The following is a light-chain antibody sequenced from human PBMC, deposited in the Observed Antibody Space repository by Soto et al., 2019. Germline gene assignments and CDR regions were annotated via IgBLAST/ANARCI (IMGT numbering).Light chain of an antibody. V-gene: IGKV3-20*01. J-gene: IGKJ5*01. CDR1: QSVSSSY. CDR2: GTP. Sequence: DIVLTQSPGTLSLSPGDRATLSCRASQSVSSSYLAWYQQKPGQAPRLLIYGTPTRATGIPDRFSGDGSVTHFTLTISRLEAEDFVMYYCQQYGSSPITFGQGTRLEIK. CDR3: QQYGSSPIT.